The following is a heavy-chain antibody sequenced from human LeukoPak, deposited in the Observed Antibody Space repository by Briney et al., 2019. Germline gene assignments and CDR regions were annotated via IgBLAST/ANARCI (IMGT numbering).Heavy chain of an antibody. V-gene: IGHV4-34*01. D-gene: IGHD5-24*01. CDR3: ASGSLRWLQLN. CDR2: INHSGST. Sequence: SETLSLTCAVYGGSFSGYYWSWIRQPPGKGLEWIGEINHSGSTNYNPSLKSRVTISVDTSKNQFSLKLSSVTAADTAVYYCASGSLRWLQLNWGQGTLVTVSS. CDR1: GGSFSGYY. J-gene: IGHJ4*02.